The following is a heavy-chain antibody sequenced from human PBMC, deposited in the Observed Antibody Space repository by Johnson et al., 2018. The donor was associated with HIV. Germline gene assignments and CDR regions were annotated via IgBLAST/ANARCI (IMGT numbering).Heavy chain of an antibody. V-gene: IGHV3-7*01. CDR2: IKQDGSEK. Sequence: EKLVESGGGVVQPGGSLTLSCVTSGFVFSDYVMHWVRQAPGKGLEWVANIKQDGSEKYYVDSVKGRFTISRDNSKNTLYLQMNSLRAEDTAVYYCAKEGWAAAQEGWGAFDIWGQGTMVTVSS. D-gene: IGHD6-13*01. CDR1: GFVFSDYV. CDR3: AKEGWAAAQEGWGAFDI. J-gene: IGHJ3*02.